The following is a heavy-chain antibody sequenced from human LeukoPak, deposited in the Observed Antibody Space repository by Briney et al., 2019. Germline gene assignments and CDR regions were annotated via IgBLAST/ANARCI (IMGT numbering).Heavy chain of an antibody. J-gene: IGHJ4*02. V-gene: IGHV1-69*01. CDR1: GGTSSSYA. CDR3: AKDPVVWVVRGPGPGH. Sequence: SVKVSCKASGGTSSSYAISWVRQAPGQGLEWMGGIIPIFGTANYAQKFQGRVTITADESTSTAYMELSSLRSEDTAVYYCAKDPVVWVVRGPGPGHWGQGTLVTVSS. D-gene: IGHD3-10*01. CDR2: IIPIFGTA.